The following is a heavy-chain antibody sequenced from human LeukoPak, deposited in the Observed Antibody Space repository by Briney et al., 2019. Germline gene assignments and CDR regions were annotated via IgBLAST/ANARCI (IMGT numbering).Heavy chain of an antibody. D-gene: IGHD6-19*01. CDR3: ARGNSGWSLSPHFGYYFDD. CDR2: INWNGGST. V-gene: IGHV3-20*04. J-gene: IGHJ4*02. CDR1: GFTFDDYG. Sequence: PGGSLRLSCAASGFTFDDYGMSWVRQAPGKGLEWVSGINWNGGSTGYADSVKGRFTISRDNAKNSLYLQMNSLRAEDTALYYCARGNSGWSLSPHFGYYFDDWGQETLVTVSS.